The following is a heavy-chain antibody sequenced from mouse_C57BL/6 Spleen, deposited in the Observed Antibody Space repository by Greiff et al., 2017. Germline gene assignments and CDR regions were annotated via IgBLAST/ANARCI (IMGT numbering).Heavy chain of an antibody. J-gene: IGHJ1*03. CDR1: GYTFTDYY. D-gene: IGHD2-2*01. Sequence: EVQLQQSGPELVKPGASVKISCKASGYTFTDYYMNWVKQSHGKSLEWIGDINPNNGGTSYNQKFKGKATLTVDKSSSTAYMELRSLTSEDSAVYYCARYGYDGYWYFDVWGTGTTVTVSS. CDR3: ARYGYDGYWYFDV. V-gene: IGHV1-26*01. CDR2: INPNNGGT.